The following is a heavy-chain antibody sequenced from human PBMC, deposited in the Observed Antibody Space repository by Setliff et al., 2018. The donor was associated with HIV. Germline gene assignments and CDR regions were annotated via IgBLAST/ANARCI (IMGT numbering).Heavy chain of an antibody. Sequence: SETLSLTCTVSGGSITSGNYFWTWIRQPAGKGLEWLGHIYTDGSTNYNPSFRSRVTISVESSKNQFSLKLSSVTAADTAVYYCARDARWLQFPYFDYWGQGTLVTVSS. D-gene: IGHD5-12*01. J-gene: IGHJ4*01. CDR2: IYTDGST. V-gene: IGHV4-61*09. CDR1: GGSITSGNYF. CDR3: ARDARWLQFPYFDY.